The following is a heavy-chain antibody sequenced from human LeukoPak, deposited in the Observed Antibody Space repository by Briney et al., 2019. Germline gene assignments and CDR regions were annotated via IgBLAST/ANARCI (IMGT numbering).Heavy chain of an antibody. CDR2: IYSDGSSA. Sequence: GGSLRLSCAASGFTFSGYWMHWVRQAPGKGLVWVSRIYSDGSSASYADSVKGRFTISRDNARNTLYLQMSSLRAEDTAVYYCAKDRWLSGWNPNLDSWGQGTLVTVSS. CDR3: AKDRWLSGWNPNLDS. J-gene: IGHJ4*02. V-gene: IGHV3-74*01. CDR1: GFTFSGYW. D-gene: IGHD6-19*01.